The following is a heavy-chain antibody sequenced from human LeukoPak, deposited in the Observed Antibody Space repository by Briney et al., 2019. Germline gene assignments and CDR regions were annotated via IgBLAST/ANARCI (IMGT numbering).Heavy chain of an antibody. D-gene: IGHD6-13*01. CDR3: ARVTIAAAAPDY. CDR2: ISYDGSNK. V-gene: IGHV3-30-3*01. J-gene: IGHJ4*02. CDR1: GFTFSSYA. Sequence: PGGSLRLSCAASGFTFSSYAMHWVRQAPGKGLEWVAVISYDGSNKYYADSVKGRFTISRDNSKNTLYLQMNSLRAEDTAVYYRARVTIAAAAPDYWGQGTLVTVSS.